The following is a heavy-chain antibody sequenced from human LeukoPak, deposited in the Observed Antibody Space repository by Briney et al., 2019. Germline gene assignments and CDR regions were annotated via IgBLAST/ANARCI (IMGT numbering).Heavy chain of an antibody. J-gene: IGHJ4*02. D-gene: IGHD5-12*01. CDR2: ISYDGSNK. CDR1: GFTFSSYA. Sequence: GGSLRLSCAASGFTFSSYAMHWVRQAPGKGLEWVAVISYDGSNKYCADSVKGRFTISRDNSKNTLYLQMNSLRAEDTAVYYCARGVDIVATITGIFDYWGQGTLVTVSS. V-gene: IGHV3-30-3*01. CDR3: ARGVDIVATITGIFDY.